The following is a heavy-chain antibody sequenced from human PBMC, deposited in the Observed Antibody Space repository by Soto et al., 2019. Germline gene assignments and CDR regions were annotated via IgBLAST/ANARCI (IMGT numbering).Heavy chain of an antibody. D-gene: IGHD1-26*01. CDR1: GFTFSDYY. J-gene: IGHJ6*03. CDR3: ARAVGLYYMDV. V-gene: IGHV3-11*01. Sequence: GGSLRLSCAASGFTFSDYYMTWIRQAPGKGLEWVSFISSSAHTIYYADSVKGRFTISRDNAKNSLYLQVDSLRAEDTAVYYCARAVGLYYMDVWGKGTTVTVSS. CDR2: ISSSAHTI.